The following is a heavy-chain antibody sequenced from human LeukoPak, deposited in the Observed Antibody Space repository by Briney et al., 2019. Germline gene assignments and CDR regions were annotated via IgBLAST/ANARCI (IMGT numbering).Heavy chain of an antibody. D-gene: IGHD1-26*01. CDR1: GGSISSSTYY. V-gene: IGHV4-39*07. CDR2: IYYSGST. J-gene: IGHJ6*03. CDR3: ARDVRGNSGRYYYYYMDV. Sequence: SETLSLTCTVSGGSISSSTYYWGWIRQPPGKGLEWIGSIYYSGSTYYNPSLKSRVTISVDTSKNQFSLKLSSVTAADTAVFYCARDVRGNSGRYYYYYMDVWGKGTTVTVSS.